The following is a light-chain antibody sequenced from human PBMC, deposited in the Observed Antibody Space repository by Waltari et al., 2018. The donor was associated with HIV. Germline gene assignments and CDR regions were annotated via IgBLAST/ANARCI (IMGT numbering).Light chain of an antibody. CDR1: SSDVGSYNY. J-gene: IGLJ3*02. CDR2: DVS. Sequence: QSSLTQPRSVSGSPGQSVTISCSGTSSDVGSYNYVSWSQKHQCKAPKVMIYDVSKRPAGVPDRFSGSKSGKTASLTISGLQAEDEADYYCCSYAGMYTWVFGGGTKLTVL. CDR3: CSYAGMYTWV. V-gene: IGLV2-11*01.